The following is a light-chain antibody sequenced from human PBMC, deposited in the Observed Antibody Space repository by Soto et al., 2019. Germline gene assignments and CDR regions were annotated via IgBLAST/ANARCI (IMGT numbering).Light chain of an antibody. V-gene: IGLV1-44*01. CDR1: SSNIGVNT. CDR2: NND. CDR3: AAWDDSLSGRGV. J-gene: IGLJ1*01. Sequence: QSVLTQPPSASGTPGXRVTISCSGSSSNIGVNTVNWYQQLPGTAPKLLIHNNDQRPSGVPDRFSGSKSGTSASLAISGLQSEDEADYYCAAWDDSLSGRGVFGTGTKLTVL.